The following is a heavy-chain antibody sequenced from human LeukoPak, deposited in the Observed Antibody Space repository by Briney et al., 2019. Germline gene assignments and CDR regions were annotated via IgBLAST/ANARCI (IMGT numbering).Heavy chain of an antibody. V-gene: IGHV3-74*01. Sequence: PGRSLRLSCAASGFTFSSYWMHWVRHAPGKGLVWVSRINSDGSSTNYADSVKGRFTISRDNAKNTLYLQMNSLRAEDTAVYYCARHITRAITEDYWGQGTLVTVSS. CDR3: ARHITRAITEDY. D-gene: IGHD1-20*01. CDR2: INSDGSST. J-gene: IGHJ4*02. CDR1: GFTFSSYW.